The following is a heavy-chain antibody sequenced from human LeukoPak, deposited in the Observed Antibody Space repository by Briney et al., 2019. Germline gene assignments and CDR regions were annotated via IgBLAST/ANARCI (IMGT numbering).Heavy chain of an antibody. CDR2: INYSGST. J-gene: IGHJ4*02. CDR1: SGSVSSGSYY. D-gene: IGHD3-22*01. V-gene: IGHV4-61*01. CDR3: ARKGDSSGYYPFDY. Sequence: SETLSLTCTVSSGSVSSGSYYWSWIRQAPGKGLEWIGHINYSGSTNYNPSLKSRVTISVDTSKNQFSLKLSSVTAADTAVYYCARKGDSSGYYPFDYWGQGTLVTVSS.